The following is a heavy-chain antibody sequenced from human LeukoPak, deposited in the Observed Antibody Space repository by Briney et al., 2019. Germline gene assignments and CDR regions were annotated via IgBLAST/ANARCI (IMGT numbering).Heavy chain of an antibody. CDR1: GGSISSSSYY. D-gene: IGHD6-13*01. J-gene: IGHJ4*02. Sequence: SETLSLTCTVSGGSISSSSYYWGWIRQPPGKGLEWIGSIYYSGSTYYNPSLKSRVTISVDTSKNQFSLKLSSVTAADTAVYYCARGAGSSWYDFDYWGQGTLVTVSS. CDR2: IYYSGST. CDR3: ARGAGSSWYDFDY. V-gene: IGHV4-39*07.